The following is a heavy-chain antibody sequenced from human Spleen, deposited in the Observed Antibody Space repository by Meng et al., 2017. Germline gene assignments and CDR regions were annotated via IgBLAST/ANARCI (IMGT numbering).Heavy chain of an antibody. D-gene: IGHD2-15*01. J-gene: IGHJ4*02. Sequence: GESLKISCAASGFIFSSYSMNWVRQAPGKGLEWVAVISYDGSNKYYADSVKGRFTISRDNAKNSLYLQMNSLRAEDTAVYYCARVAYGYCSGGSCYLIDYWGQGTLVTVSS. CDR2: ISYDGSNK. CDR1: GFIFSSYS. V-gene: IGHV3-30*12. CDR3: ARVAYGYCSGGSCYLIDY.